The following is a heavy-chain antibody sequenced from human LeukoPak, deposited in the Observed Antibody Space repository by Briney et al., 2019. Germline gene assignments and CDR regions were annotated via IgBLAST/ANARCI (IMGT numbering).Heavy chain of an antibody. J-gene: IGHJ5*02. CDR1: GFTFSSYG. Sequence: GGSLRLSCAASGFTFSSYGMHWVRQVPGKGLEWVAVIWYDGSNKYYADSVKGRFTISRDNSKNTLYLQMNSLRAEDTAVYYCARELRGYCSSTSCPNNWFDPWGQGTLVTVSS. D-gene: IGHD2-2*01. CDR3: ARELRGYCSSTSCPNNWFDP. V-gene: IGHV3-33*01. CDR2: IWYDGSNK.